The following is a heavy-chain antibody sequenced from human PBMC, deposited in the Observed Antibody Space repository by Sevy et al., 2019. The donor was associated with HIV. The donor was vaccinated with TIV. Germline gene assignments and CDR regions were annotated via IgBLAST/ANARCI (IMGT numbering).Heavy chain of an antibody. CDR3: ARGRGDYYHSSGYYYGPTYFDY. Sequence: GGSLRLSCAASGLTFSSYDMHWVRQATGKGLEWVSAIGTAGDTYYPGSVKGRFTISRENAKNSLYLQMNSLRAGDTAVYYCARGRGDYYHSSGYYYGPTYFDYWGQGTLVTVSS. D-gene: IGHD3-22*01. CDR2: IGTAGDT. J-gene: IGHJ4*02. V-gene: IGHV3-13*01. CDR1: GLTFSSYD.